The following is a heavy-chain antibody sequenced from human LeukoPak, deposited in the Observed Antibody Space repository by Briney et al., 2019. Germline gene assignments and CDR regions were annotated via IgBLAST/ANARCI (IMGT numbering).Heavy chain of an antibody. D-gene: IGHD6-13*01. CDR2: IYYSGST. CDR3: ARATAAHSYGMDV. V-gene: IGHV4-59*08. J-gene: IGHJ6*02. CDR1: GGSISIYY. Sequence: SETLSLTCTVSGGSISIYYWSWIRQPPGKGLEWIGYIYYSGSTNYNPSLKSRVTISVDTSKNQFSLKLSSVTAADTAVYYCARATAAHSYGMDVWGQGTSVTVSS.